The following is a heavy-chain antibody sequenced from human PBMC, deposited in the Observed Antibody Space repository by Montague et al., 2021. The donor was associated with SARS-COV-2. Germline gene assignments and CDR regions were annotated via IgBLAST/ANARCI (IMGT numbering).Heavy chain of an antibody. D-gene: IGHD5-18*01. CDR3: ARPAYNSAMAHFDH. CDR1: GFIFSTYS. Sequence: SLRLSCAASGFIFSTYSINWVRRAPGKGLEWVSYISSSSSTKYYADSVKGRLTISRDNAKNSLYLQMNSLRDEDTAVYYCARPAYNSAMAHFDHWGQGTLVTVSS. CDR2: ISSSSSTK. V-gene: IGHV3-48*02. J-gene: IGHJ4*02.